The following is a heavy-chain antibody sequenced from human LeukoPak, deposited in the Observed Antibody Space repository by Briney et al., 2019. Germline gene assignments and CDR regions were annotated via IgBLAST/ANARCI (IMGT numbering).Heavy chain of an antibody. CDR2: IIPIFGTA. V-gene: IGHV1-69*13. D-gene: IGHD1-7*01. CDR1: GGTFSSYA. Sequence: SVKVSCKASGGTFSSYAISWVRQAPGQGLEWMGGIIPIFGTANYAQKFQGRVTITADESTSTAYMELSSLRSEDTAVYYCARGGGTTGTTGSWFDPWGQGTLVTVSS. CDR3: ARGGGTTGTTGSWFDP. J-gene: IGHJ5*02.